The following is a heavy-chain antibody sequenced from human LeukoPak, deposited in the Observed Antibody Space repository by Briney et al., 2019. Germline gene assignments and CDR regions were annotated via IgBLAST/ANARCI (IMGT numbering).Heavy chain of an antibody. CDR2: INHSGST. CDR1: GGSFSGYY. V-gene: IGHV4-34*01. Sequence: SETLSLTCAVYGGSFSGYYWSWIRQPPGKGLAWIGEINHSGSTNYNPSLKSRVTISVDTSKNQFSLKLSSVTAADTAVYYCARSWGIVVVPAVKWFDPWGQGTLVTVSS. D-gene: IGHD2-2*01. J-gene: IGHJ5*02. CDR3: ARSWGIVVVPAVKWFDP.